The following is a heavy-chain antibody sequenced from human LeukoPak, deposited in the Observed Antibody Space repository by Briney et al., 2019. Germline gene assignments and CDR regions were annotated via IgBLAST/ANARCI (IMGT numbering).Heavy chain of an antibody. CDR2: IGTAGDT. J-gene: IGHJ4*02. V-gene: IGHV3-13*01. D-gene: IGHD2-15*01. CDR3: VRGPYCSGGSCYGHFDH. Sequence: GGSLRLSCAASGFTFSSYDMHWVRQATGKGLEWVSAIGTAGDTYYPGSVKGRFTISRENAKNSLYLQMNSLRVGDTAVYYCVRGPYCSGGSCYGHFDHWGQGTLVTASS. CDR1: GFTFSSYD.